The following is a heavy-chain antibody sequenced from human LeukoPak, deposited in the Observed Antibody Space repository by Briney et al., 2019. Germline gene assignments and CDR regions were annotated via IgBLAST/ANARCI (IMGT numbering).Heavy chain of an antibody. V-gene: IGHV3-23*01. CDR1: GFTFSSYA. D-gene: IGHD6-19*01. CDR3: AKAGIAVPATPEY. J-gene: IGHJ4*02. CDR2: ISSSGDTT. Sequence: GGSLRLPCAASGFTFSSYAMDWVRQAPGKGLEWVSVISSSGDTTYYSDSVKGRFIVSRDNSRNTLYLQMNSLRVDDTAVYYCAKAGIAVPATPEYCGQGTQVTVSS.